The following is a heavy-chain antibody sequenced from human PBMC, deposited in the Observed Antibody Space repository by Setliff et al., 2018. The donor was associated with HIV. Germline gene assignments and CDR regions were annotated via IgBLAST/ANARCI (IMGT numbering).Heavy chain of an antibody. Sequence: TLSLTCTVSGGSISSHYWSWIRQPPGKGLEWIGSIYYSGNTNYNPSLKSRVTISVDTSKNQFSLKLSSVTAADTAVYYCARGLYSSSWYGSYWFDPWGQGTLVTVSS. V-gene: IGHV4-59*11. CDR1: GGSISSHY. CDR3: ARGLYSSSWYGSYWFDP. J-gene: IGHJ5*02. CDR2: IYYSGNT. D-gene: IGHD6-13*01.